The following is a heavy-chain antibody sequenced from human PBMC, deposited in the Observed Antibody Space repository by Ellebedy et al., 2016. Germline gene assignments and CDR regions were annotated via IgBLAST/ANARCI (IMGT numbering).Heavy chain of an antibody. CDR1: GGSFSGYY. CDR2: INHSGST. J-gene: IGHJ4*02. V-gene: IGHV4-34*01. D-gene: IGHD3-22*01. CDR3: ARVGDSSVKGGY. Sequence: SETLSLTXAVYGGSFSGYYWSWIRQPPGKGLEWIGEINHSGSTNYNPSLKSRVTISVDTSKNQFSLKLSSVTAADTAVYYCARVGDSSVKGGYWGQGTLVTVSS.